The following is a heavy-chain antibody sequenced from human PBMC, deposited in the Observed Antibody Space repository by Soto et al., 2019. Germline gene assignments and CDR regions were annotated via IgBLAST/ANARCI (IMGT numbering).Heavy chain of an antibody. CDR1: GYTFSTSG. D-gene: IGHD3-3*01. CDR2: MNPNSGNT. CDR3: ARLDLEWPHYFDY. V-gene: IGHV1-8*02. Sequence: GASVKVSCKASGYTFSTSGMSWLRQATGQGLEWMGWMNPNSGNTGYAQKFQGRVTMTRNTSISTAYMELSSLRSEDTAVYYCARLDLEWPHYFDYWGQGTLVTVSS. J-gene: IGHJ4*02.